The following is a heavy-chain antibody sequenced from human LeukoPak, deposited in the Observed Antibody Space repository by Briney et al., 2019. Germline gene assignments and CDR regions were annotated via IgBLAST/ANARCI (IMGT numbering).Heavy chain of an antibody. D-gene: IGHD5-12*01. Sequence: GGSLRLSCAASGFTFSSYGMHWVRQAPGKGLEWVAFIRYDGSNKYYADSVKGRFTISRDNSKNTLYLQMNSLRAEDTAVYYCAKDGVGYSGYSVKYDYWGQGTLVTVSS. CDR3: AKDGVGYSGYSVKYDY. CDR1: GFTFSSYG. CDR2: IRYDGSNK. V-gene: IGHV3-30*02. J-gene: IGHJ4*02.